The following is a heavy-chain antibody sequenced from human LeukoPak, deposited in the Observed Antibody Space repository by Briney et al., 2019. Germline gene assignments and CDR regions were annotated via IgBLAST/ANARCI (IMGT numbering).Heavy chain of an antibody. D-gene: IGHD5-24*01. J-gene: IGHJ4*02. Sequence: GGSLRLSCVASGFTFRNYWMHWVRQAPGKGLVWVSRINSDGTRTNYADSVKGRSTISRDNAKNTLYLQMNSLRVEDTGVYYCAVEMATLGFDYWGQGTLVTVSS. CDR2: INSDGTRT. V-gene: IGHV3-74*01. CDR3: AVEMATLGFDY. CDR1: GFTFRNYW.